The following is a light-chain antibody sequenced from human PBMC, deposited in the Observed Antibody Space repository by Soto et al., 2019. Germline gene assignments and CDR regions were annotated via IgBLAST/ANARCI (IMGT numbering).Light chain of an antibody. CDR2: KAS. Sequence: IHITHAPSTLSGSVVDRVTITCRASQTISSWLAWYQQKPGKAPKLLIYKASTLKSGVPSRFSGSGSGTEFTLTISSLQPDDFATYYCQHYNSYSEAFGQGTKVDIK. CDR1: QTISSW. J-gene: IGKJ1*01. CDR3: QHYNSYSEA. V-gene: IGKV1-5*03.